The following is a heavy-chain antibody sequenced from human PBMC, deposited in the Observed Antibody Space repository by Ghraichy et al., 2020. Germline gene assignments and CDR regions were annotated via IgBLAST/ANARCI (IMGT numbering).Heavy chain of an antibody. Sequence: SETLSLTCNVSGDSINSNSYYWAWLRQPPGKGLEWIGSIYYSGSTNYSPSLRSRVTISVYTSKHQFSLTLSSVTAADTAVYNCARLCVGVIINSPYYNYAMDVWGKGTPVTVAS. D-gene: IGHD3-10*01. CDR2: IYYSGST. CDR1: GDSINSNSYY. CDR3: ARLCVGVIINSPYYNYAMDV. J-gene: IGHJ6*04. V-gene: IGHV4-39*07.